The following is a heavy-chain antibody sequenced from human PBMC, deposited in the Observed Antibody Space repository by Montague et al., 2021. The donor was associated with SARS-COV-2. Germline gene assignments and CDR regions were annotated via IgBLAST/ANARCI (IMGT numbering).Heavy chain of an antibody. V-gene: IGHV4-4*02. CDR2: IYYAGNT. Sequence: SETLSLTCAVSDGSISSPNWWNWVRQPPGKELEWIGEIYYAGNTTYNPSLKSRVTIFIDKSKNHFSLQLSSVTAADTAVYYCARGGTYRYGMDVWGQGTTVAVSS. CDR1: DGSISSPNW. J-gene: IGHJ6*02. CDR3: ARGGTYRYGMDV. D-gene: IGHD3-16*02.